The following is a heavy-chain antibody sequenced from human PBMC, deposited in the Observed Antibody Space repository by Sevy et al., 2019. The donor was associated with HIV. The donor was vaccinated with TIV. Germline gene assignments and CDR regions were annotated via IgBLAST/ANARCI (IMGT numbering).Heavy chain of an antibody. CDR2: IKRDGSEK. Sequence: GGSLSLSCVASGFTFSNFWMSWVRQAPGKGLEWVVNIKRDGSEKYYVASVKGRFTISRDNAKTSLYLQMNSLRVEDTAVYYCARDCNSASCLWGMDVWGQGTMVTVSS. CDR3: ARDCNSASCLWGMDV. V-gene: IGHV3-7*01. J-gene: IGHJ6*02. D-gene: IGHD1-26*01. CDR1: GFTFSNFW.